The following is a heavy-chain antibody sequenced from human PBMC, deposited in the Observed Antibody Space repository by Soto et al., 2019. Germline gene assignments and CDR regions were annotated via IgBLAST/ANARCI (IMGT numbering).Heavy chain of an antibody. Sequence: KPSETLSLTCTVSGGSISSYYWSWIRQPAGKGLEWIGRVFTSGNTNDNPSLQSRVAMSVDTSKNQFSLKLSSVTAADTAVYYCVRSFFYDNTAYHSSDAFDIWGQGTMVTV. CDR1: GGSISSYY. J-gene: IGHJ3*02. D-gene: IGHD3-22*01. V-gene: IGHV4-4*07. CDR2: VFTSGNT. CDR3: VRSFFYDNTAYHSSDAFDI.